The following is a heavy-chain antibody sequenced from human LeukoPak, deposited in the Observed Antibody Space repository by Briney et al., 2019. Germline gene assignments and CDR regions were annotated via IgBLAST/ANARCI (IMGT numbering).Heavy chain of an antibody. J-gene: IGHJ4*02. CDR1: VYSFSSYA. CDR2: MSSSGGKT. V-gene: IGHV3-64D*09. Sequence: GGSLRLSCSASVYSFSSYAMLWVRQAPGKGLEYVSAMSSSGGKTYYADSMKGRFIISRDNSKNTLYPQLSSLTAEDTAVYFCVKGAESYCDSHSGYWGQGTLVTVSS. CDR3: VKGAESYCDSHSGY. D-gene: IGHD3-22*01.